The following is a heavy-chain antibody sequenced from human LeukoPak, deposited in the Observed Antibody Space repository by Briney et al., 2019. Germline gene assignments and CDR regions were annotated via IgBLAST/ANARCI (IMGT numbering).Heavy chain of an antibody. CDR1: GGSISSYY. CDR2: IYYSGST. D-gene: IGHD1-1*01. J-gene: IGHJ4*02. CDR3: GRSDGYFLALYYFDY. Sequence: SEPLSLTCTVSGGSISSYYWSWLRQPPGKGLEWIGYIYYSGSTNYNPSLKSRVTISVDTSKNQFSLKLSSLTAAHTAVYYCGRSDGYFLALYYFDYWGQGTLVTVFS. V-gene: IGHV4-59*01.